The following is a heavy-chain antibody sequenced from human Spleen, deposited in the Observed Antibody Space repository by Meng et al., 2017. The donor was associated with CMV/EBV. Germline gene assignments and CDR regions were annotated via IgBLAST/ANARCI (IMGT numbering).Heavy chain of an antibody. CDR2: ISGSGGST. V-gene: IGHV3-23*01. CDR3: AKDISPTVAGERWFDP. Sequence: SGFTFSSYAMSWVRQAPGKGLEWVSAISGSGGSTYYADSVKGRFTISRDNSKNTLYLQMNSLRAEDTAVYYCAKDISPTVAGERWFDPWGQGTLVTVSS. J-gene: IGHJ5*02. D-gene: IGHD6-13*01. CDR1: GFTFSSYA.